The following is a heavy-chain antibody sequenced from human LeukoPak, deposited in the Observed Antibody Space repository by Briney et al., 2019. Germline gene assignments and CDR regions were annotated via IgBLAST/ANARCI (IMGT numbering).Heavy chain of an antibody. CDR1: GYTFTGYY. V-gene: IGHV1-2*02. CDR3: ARDRTQYCSSTTCYPFDP. Sequence: GASVKVSCKASGYTFTGYYMHWVRQAPGQGLEWMGWINPNSGGTNYAQKFQGRVTMTRDTSISTAYMELSRLRSDDTAVYYCARDRTQYCSSTTCYPFDPWGQGTLVTVSP. J-gene: IGHJ5*02. D-gene: IGHD2-2*01. CDR2: INPNSGGT.